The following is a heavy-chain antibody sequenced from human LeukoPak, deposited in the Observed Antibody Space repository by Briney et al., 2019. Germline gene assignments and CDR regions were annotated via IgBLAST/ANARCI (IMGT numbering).Heavy chain of an antibody. J-gene: IGHJ4*02. Sequence: APTLVKPTQTLTLTCISSGFSLSTRGVGVGWIRHPPEKALEWLALIYWNDDKRYSPSLKSRLIITKDTSKNQVVLRMTNMDPVDTATYYCAHSRGRNWETDYWGQGTLVTVSS. CDR2: IYWNDDK. CDR3: AHSRGRNWETDY. D-gene: IGHD1-14*01. V-gene: IGHV2-5*01. CDR1: GFSLSTRGVG.